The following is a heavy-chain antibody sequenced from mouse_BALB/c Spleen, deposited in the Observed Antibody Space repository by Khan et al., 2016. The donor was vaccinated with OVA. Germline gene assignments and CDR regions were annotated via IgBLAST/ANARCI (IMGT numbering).Heavy chain of an antibody. V-gene: IGHV1-20*02. J-gene: IGHJ2*01. CDR1: GYSFTGYF. CDR2: INPHIGET. CDR3: ARIYGSNFDY. D-gene: IGHD1-1*01. Sequence: VQLQQSGPELVKPGASVKISCKASGYSFTGYFMNWVMQSPGKSLEWIGRINPHIGETFYNQKFKGKATLTVDESSSTAHMELRSLAFEDSAVYYCARIYGSNFDYWGQGTTRTVAA.